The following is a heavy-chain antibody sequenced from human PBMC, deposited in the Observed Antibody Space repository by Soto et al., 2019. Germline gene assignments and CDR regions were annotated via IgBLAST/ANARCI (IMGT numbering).Heavy chain of an antibody. CDR2: IYYSGST. D-gene: IGHD2-2*01. V-gene: IGHV4-59*01. Sequence: PSETLSLTCTVSGGSISSYYWSWIRQPPGKGLEWIGYIYYSGSTNYNPSLKSRVTISVDTSKNQFSLKLSSVTAADTAVYYCAGVLGYFSSTSCYGWFDPWGQGTLVTVSS. CDR1: GGSISSYY. J-gene: IGHJ5*02. CDR3: AGVLGYFSSTSCYGWFDP.